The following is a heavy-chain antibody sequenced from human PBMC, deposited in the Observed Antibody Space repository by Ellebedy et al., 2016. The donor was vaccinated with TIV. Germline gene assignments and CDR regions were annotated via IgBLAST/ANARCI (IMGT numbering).Heavy chain of an antibody. J-gene: IGHJ4*01. D-gene: IGHD3-10*01. V-gene: IGHV3-7*03. CDR2: IKEDGSET. CDR3: AREVQASPY. CDR1: GFTFSTFW. Sequence: GGSLRLSXAASGFTFSTFWMSWVRQAPGKGLEWVAKIKEDGSETYHVDSVKGRFTISRDNAKNSVYLQMNSLRAEDTAVYYCAREVQASPYWGHGTLVTVSS.